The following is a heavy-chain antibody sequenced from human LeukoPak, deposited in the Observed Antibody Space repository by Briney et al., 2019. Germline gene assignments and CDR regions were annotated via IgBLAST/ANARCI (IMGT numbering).Heavy chain of an antibody. V-gene: IGHV4-34*01. CDR2: INHSGST. D-gene: IGHD4/OR15-4a*01. CDR1: GGSFSGYY. CDR3: ASMVLSS. Sequence: SSETLSLTCAVYGGSFSGYYWSWIRQPPGKGLEWIGEINHSGSTNYNPSLKSRVIISVDTSKNQFSLKLSSVTAADTAVYYCASMVLSSWGQGTLVTVSS. J-gene: IGHJ4*02.